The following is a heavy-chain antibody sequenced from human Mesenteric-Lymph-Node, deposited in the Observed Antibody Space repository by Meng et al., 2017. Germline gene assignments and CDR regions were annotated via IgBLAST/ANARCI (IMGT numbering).Heavy chain of an antibody. V-gene: IGHV4-31*03. Sequence: QVQLQESGPGLVKPSQTLSLPCTVSGGSIRSGGYYWSWIRQHPGKGLERIGNIYYSGSTYYNPSLKSRVTISVDTSKNQFSLKLSSVTAADTAVYYCARSGSGSYYFDYWGQGTLVTVSS. D-gene: IGHD1-26*01. CDR3: ARSGSGSYYFDY. CDR1: GGSIRSGGYY. CDR2: IYYSGST. J-gene: IGHJ4*02.